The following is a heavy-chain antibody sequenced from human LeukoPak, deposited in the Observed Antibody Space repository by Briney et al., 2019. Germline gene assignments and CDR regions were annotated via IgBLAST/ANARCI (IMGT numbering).Heavy chain of an antibody. D-gene: IGHD3-9*01. CDR1: GGSISSSSYY. V-gene: IGHV4-39*07. J-gene: IGHJ5*02. CDR2: IYYSGST. Sequence: PSETLSLTCTVSGGSISSSSYYWGWIRQPPGRGLEWIGSIYYSGSTYYNPSLKSRVTISVDTSKNQFSLKLSSVTAADTAVYYCARAYYDILTGSPNWFDPWGQGTLVTVSS. CDR3: ARAYYDILTGSPNWFDP.